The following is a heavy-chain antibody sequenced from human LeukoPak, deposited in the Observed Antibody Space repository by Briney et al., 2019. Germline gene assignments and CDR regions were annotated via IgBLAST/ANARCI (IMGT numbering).Heavy chain of an antibody. V-gene: IGHV1-69*13. D-gene: IGHD2-2*01. Sequence: ASVKVSCNASGGTFSSYAISWVRQAPGQGLEWMGGIIPVFGTANYAQKFQGRVTVTADESTSTAYMELSSLRSEDTAGYYCARHQSVVPAAIGGLDPWGQGTLVTVS. CDR1: GGTFSSYA. CDR2: IIPVFGTA. CDR3: ARHQSVVPAAIGGLDP. J-gene: IGHJ5*02.